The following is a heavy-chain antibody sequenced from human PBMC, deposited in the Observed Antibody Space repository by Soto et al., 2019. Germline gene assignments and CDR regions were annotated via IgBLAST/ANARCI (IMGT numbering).Heavy chain of an antibody. CDR3: ARDTDXLHY. J-gene: IGHJ4*02. CDR2: ISTDGSIT. CDR1: GLIFSNYR. V-gene: IGHV3-74*01. Sequence: PGGSLRLSCAASGLIFSNYRMHWVRQAPGKGLVWVSCISTDGSITNYADSVKGRFTVSRDNAKNTLYLQMNSLRAEDTALYYCARDTDXLHYWGQRTMVTVSS.